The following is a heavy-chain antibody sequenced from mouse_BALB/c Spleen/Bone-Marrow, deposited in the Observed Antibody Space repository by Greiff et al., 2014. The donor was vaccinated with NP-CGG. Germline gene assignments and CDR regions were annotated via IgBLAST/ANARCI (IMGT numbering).Heavy chain of an antibody. Sequence: QVQLQQSGPELVKPGASVKMSCKASGYTFTSYYIHWVKQRPGQGLEWIGWIYPGDGITKYNEKFKGKTTLTADKSSSTAYMLLSSLTSEDSAIYFCARRQLGLFYAMDYWGQGTSVTVSS. V-gene: IGHV1S56*01. CDR2: IYPGDGIT. J-gene: IGHJ4*01. CDR1: GYTFTSYY. D-gene: IGHD3-2*01. CDR3: ARRQLGLFYAMDY.